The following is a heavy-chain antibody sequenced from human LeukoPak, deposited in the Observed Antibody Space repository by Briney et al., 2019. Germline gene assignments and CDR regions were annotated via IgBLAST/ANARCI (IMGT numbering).Heavy chain of an antibody. J-gene: IGHJ4*02. CDR3: VRGDFQSGH. V-gene: IGHV3-21*01. Sequence: GGSLRLSCAVSGFTFSSYGMSWVRQAPGKGLEWVSSISSGGNYMSYADSLKGRVSISRDNPKNSLFLDMSGLRAEDTAMYYCVRGDFQSGHWGQGALVIVSS. CDR1: GFTFSSYG. CDR2: ISSGGNYM. D-gene: IGHD2-21*02.